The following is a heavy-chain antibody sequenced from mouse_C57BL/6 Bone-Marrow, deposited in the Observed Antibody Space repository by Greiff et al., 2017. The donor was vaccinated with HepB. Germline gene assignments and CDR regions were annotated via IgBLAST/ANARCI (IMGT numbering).Heavy chain of an antibody. CDR3: PIYYYGLDY. V-gene: IGHV1-82*01. J-gene: IGHJ4*01. CDR2: IYPGDGDT. Sequence: QVQLQQSGPELVKPGASVKISCKASGYAFSSSWMNWVKQRPGKGLEWIGRIYPGDGDTNYNGKFKGKATLTADKSSSTAYMQLRSLTSEDSAVYFCPIYYYGLDYWGQGTSVTVSS. CDR1: GYAFSSSW.